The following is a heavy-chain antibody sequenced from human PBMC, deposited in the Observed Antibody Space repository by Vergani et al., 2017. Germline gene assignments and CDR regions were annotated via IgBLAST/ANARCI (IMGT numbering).Heavy chain of an antibody. CDR2: IYYSGST. D-gene: IGHD3-3*01. Sequence: QVQLQESGPGLVKPSQTLSLTCTVSGGSLSSGGYYWSWIRQHPGKGLEWIGYIYYSGSTYYNPSLKSRVTISVDTSKNQFSLKLSSVTAADTAVYYCASQGISNDFWSGYYYYYGMDVWGQGTTVTVSS. CDR1: GGSLSSGGYY. V-gene: IGHV4-31*03. CDR3: ASQGISNDFWSGYYYYYGMDV. J-gene: IGHJ6*02.